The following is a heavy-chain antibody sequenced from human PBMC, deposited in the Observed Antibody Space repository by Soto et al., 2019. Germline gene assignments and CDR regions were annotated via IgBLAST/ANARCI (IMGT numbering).Heavy chain of an antibody. CDR2: IWYDGSNK. V-gene: IGHV3-33*01. J-gene: IGHJ4*02. CDR3: ARDRRYGSGSYQDY. D-gene: IGHD3-10*01. CDR1: GFTFSSYG. Sequence: QVQLVESGGGVVQPGRSLRLSCAASGFTFSSYGMHRVRQAPGKGLEWVAVIWYDGSNKYYADSVKGRFTISRDNSKNTLYLQMNSLRAEDTAVYYCARDRRYGSGSYQDYWGQGTLVTVSS.